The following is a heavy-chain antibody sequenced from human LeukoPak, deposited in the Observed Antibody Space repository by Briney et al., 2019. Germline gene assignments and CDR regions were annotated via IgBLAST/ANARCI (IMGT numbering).Heavy chain of an antibody. CDR3: ARVYTIFGVVIKYFDY. D-gene: IGHD3-3*01. CDR2: IKQDGSEK. V-gene: IGHV3-7*01. Sequence: PGGSLRLSCAASGFTFSSYWMSWVRQAPGKGLEWVANIKQDGSEKYYVDSVKGRFTISRDNAKNSLYLQMNSLRAEDTAVYYCARVYTIFGVVIKYFDYWGQGTLVTVSS. CDR1: GFTFSSYW. J-gene: IGHJ4*02.